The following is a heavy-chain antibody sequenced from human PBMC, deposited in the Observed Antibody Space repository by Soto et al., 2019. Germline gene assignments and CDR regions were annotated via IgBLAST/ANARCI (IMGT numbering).Heavy chain of an antibody. J-gene: IGHJ4*02. Sequence: QVQLQESGPGLVKPSGTLSLTCTVSGVSINNGNDYWKWIRQHPGKGLEWIGHVHYSGSIHYSPSLQRRFDMSVDTSRARCSLELSSASVADTVVYYCVSGKDLYKVCFWGQGPRVTVSS. CDR3: VSGKDLYKVCF. D-gene: IGHD1-20*01. CDR1: GVSINNGNDY. CDR2: VHYSGSI. V-gene: IGHV4-31*03.